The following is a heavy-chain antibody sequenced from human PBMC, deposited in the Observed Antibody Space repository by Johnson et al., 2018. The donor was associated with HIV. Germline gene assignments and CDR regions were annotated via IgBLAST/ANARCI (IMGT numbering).Heavy chain of an antibody. CDR1: GFTFSSYA. D-gene: IGHD5-24*01. CDR3: AKVRRRGDVEMATIVDAFDA. CDR2: ISYGGNKQ. V-gene: IGHV3-30-3*01. J-gene: IGHJ3*01. Sequence: QVQLVESGGGVVQPGRSLRLSCAASGFTFSSYAMHWVRQPPGKGLEWVAVISYGGNKQYYVDSVEGRFTISRDNSKDTLYLHMSSLRAEDTAVYYCAKVRRRGDVEMATIVDAFDAWGQGTMVTVSS.